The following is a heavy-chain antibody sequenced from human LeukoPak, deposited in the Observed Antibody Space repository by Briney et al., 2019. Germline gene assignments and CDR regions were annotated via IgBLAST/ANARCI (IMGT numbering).Heavy chain of an antibody. CDR3: VLSSTARGGNDY. V-gene: IGHV3-7*03. CDR2: IKQDGSEK. Sequence: GGSLRLSCAASGFTFSTYWMSWVRQAPGKGLEWVANIKQDGSEKYYVDSVKGRFTISGDNAKNSLYLQMNSLRAEDTAVYYCVLSSTARGGNDYWGQGTLVTVSS. J-gene: IGHJ4*02. CDR1: GFTFSTYW. D-gene: IGHD5-18*01.